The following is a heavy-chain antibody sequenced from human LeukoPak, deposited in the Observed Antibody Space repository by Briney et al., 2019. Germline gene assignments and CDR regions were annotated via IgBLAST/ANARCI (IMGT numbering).Heavy chain of an antibody. D-gene: IGHD4-17*01. J-gene: IGHJ4*02. Sequence: PGGSLRLSCAASGFTFSSYAMSWVRQAPGKGLEWVAVISYDGSNKYYADSVKGRFTISRDNSKNTLYLQMNSLRAEDTAVYYCAKGYYGDYSFWYWGQGTLVTVSS. CDR1: GFTFSSYA. CDR3: AKGYYGDYSFWY. CDR2: ISYDGSNK. V-gene: IGHV3-30*18.